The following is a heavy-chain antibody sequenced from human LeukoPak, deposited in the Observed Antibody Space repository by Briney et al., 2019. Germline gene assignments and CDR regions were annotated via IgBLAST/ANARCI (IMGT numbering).Heavy chain of an antibody. CDR1: GFTFSSYA. J-gene: IGHJ5*02. D-gene: IGHD6-13*01. CDR2: ISGSGGST. Sequence: GGSLRLSCAASGFTFSSYAMSWVRQAPGKGLEWVSAISGSGGSTYYADSVKGRFTISRDNSKNTLYLQMNSLRAEDTAVYYCAKGQREQQLVPTWFDPWGQGTLVTVSS. CDR3: AKGQREQQLVPTWFDP. V-gene: IGHV3-23*01.